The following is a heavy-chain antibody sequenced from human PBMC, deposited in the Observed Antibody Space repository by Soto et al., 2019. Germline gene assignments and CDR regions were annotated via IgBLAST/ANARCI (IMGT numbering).Heavy chain of an antibody. Sequence: SGFTFSSYAMSWVRQAPGKGLEWVSAISGSGGSTYYADSVKGRFTISRDNSKNTLYLQMNSLRAEDTAVYYCATSLANDAFDIWGQGTMVTVSS. CDR1: GFTFSSYA. CDR3: ATSLANDAFDI. V-gene: IGHV3-23*01. CDR2: ISGSGGST. J-gene: IGHJ3*02.